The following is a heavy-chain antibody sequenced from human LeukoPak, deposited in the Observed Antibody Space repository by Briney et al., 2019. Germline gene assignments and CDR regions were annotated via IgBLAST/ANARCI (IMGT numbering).Heavy chain of an antibody. Sequence: GASVKVSCKASGGTFSSYAISWVRQAPGQGLEWMGGIIPIFGTANYAQKFQGRVTITADKSTSTAYMELSSLRSEDTAVYYCARDLWVEMATRGDYYYYYMDVWGKGTTVTISS. CDR3: ARDLWVEMATRGDYYYYYMDV. CDR2: IIPIFGTA. J-gene: IGHJ6*03. D-gene: IGHD5-24*01. CDR1: GGTFSSYA. V-gene: IGHV1-69*06.